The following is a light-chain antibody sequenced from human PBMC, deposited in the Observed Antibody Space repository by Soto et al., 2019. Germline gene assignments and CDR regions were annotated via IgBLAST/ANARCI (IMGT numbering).Light chain of an antibody. V-gene: IGKV1-5*03. CDR1: QSISSG. CDR3: QQYNSYPLT. J-gene: IGKJ4*01. CDR2: KAS. Sequence: DIQMTQSPSTVSASVGDRVTITCRASQSISSGLAWYQQKPGKAPNLLIYKASSLESGVPSRFSGSGSGTEFTLTISSLQPDDFATYYCQQYNSYPLTFGGGTKVEIK.